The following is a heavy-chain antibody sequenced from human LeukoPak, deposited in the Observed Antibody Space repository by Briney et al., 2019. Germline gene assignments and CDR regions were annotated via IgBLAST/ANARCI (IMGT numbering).Heavy chain of an antibody. CDR3: ARGGVDWTFDY. Sequence: SETLSLTCTVSGGSISNYYWSWVRQPAGKGLEWGGHIYTSGSTNYNPSLKSRVTMSVDTSKNQFSLNLSSVTAADTAVYYCARGGVDWTFDYWGQGTLVTVSS. CDR2: IYTSGST. D-gene: IGHD3-9*01. V-gene: IGHV4-4*07. CDR1: GGSISNYY. J-gene: IGHJ4*02.